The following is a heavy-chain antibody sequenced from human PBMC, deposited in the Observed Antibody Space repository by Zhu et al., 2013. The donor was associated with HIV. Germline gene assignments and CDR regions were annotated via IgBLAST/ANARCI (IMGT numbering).Heavy chain of an antibody. CDR1: GGTFSSYA. J-gene: IGHJ6*02. V-gene: IGHV1-69*01. CDR2: IIPIFGTA. D-gene: IGHD2-2*01. Sequence: QVQLVQSGAEVKKPGSSVKVSCKASGGTFSSYAISWVRQAPGQGLEWMGGIIPIFGTANYAQKFQGRVTITADESTSTAYMELSSLRSEDTAVYYCARHIVVVPAAIKFSMDVWGQGDHGSPSP. CDR3: ARHIVVVPAAIKFSMDV.